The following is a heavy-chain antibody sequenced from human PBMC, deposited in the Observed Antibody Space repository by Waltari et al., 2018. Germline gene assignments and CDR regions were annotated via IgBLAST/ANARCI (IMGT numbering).Heavy chain of an antibody. V-gene: IGHV1-24*01. Sequence: QVQLVQSGAEVKKPGASVKVSCKVSGYTLTELSMHWVRQAPGKGLEWMGGFDPEDGETSYAKKFQGRVTMTEDTSTDTAYVELSSLRSEDTAVYYCTTGLWELKSYGVFDYWGQGTLVTVSS. CDR3: TTGLWELKSYGVFDY. CDR1: GYTLTELS. CDR2: FDPEDGET. D-gene: IGHD1-26*01. J-gene: IGHJ4*02.